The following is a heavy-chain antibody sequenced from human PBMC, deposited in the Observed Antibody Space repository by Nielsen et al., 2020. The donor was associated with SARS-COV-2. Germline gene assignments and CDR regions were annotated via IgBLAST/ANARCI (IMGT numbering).Heavy chain of an antibody. V-gene: IGHV3-9*01. CDR3: AKWETFDI. CDR1: GFTFDDYA. Sequence: SLKISCAASGFTFDDYAMHWVRPAPGKGLEWVSGISWNSGSIGYADSVKGRFTISRDNAKNSLYLQMNSLRSEDTALYYCAKWETFDIWGQGTMVTVSS. J-gene: IGHJ3*02. CDR2: ISWNSGSI. D-gene: IGHD1-26*01.